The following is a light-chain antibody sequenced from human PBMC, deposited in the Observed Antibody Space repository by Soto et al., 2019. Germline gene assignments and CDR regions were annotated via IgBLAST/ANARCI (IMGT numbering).Light chain of an antibody. V-gene: IGLV2-14*01. CDR1: SSDVGGYNY. J-gene: IGLJ3*02. Sequence: QSALTQPRSVSGSPGQSVTISCTGTSSDVGGYNYVSWYQQHPGKAPKLMIYEVSNRTSGVSNRFSGSKSGNTASLTISGLQAEDEADYYCTSYTTTSTGVFGGGTKLTVL. CDR2: EVS. CDR3: TSYTTTSTGV.